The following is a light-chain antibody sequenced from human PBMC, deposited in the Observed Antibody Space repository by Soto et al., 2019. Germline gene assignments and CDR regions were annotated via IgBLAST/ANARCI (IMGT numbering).Light chain of an antibody. Sequence: QSALTQPASVSGSPGQSITISCTGTSSDVGAYNYVSWYQQHPGIAPKLMVYDVSIRPSGVSNRFSGSKSGSTASLTISGLQAEDEADYYCASYTTSSTRVFGTGTKVTVL. V-gene: IGLV2-14*01. CDR1: SSDVGAYNY. CDR3: ASYTTSSTRV. CDR2: DVS. J-gene: IGLJ1*01.